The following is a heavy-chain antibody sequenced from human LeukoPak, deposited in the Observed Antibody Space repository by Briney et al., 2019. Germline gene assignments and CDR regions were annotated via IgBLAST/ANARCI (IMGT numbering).Heavy chain of an antibody. CDR3: ARGRGSGWPFDY. V-gene: IGHV3-30*03. J-gene: IGHJ4*02. CDR1: AFTLSNYG. CDR2: ISYDGSDK. D-gene: IGHD6-19*01. Sequence: GRSLRLSCAASAFTLSNYGMHWVRQAPGKGLEWVALISYDGSDKYYADSVKGRFTISRDNSKNTLYLQMISLRPEDTAVYYCARGRGSGWPFDYWGQGTLVTVSS.